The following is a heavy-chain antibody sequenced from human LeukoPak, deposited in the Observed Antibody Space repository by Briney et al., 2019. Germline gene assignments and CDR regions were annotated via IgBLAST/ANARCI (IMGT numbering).Heavy chain of an antibody. CDR2: TYYRSKWYN. Sequence: SQPLSLTCAISGDSVFSNSSWNWIRQSPSRGLEWLGRTYYRSKWYNDYGVSVKSRININPDTSKNHFSLQLSSVTPEDTAVYYCVRGGQGDGHSADEGFDIWGQGTMVTVS. D-gene: IGHD5-18*01. V-gene: IGHV6-1*01. J-gene: IGHJ3*02. CDR3: VRGGQGDGHSADEGFDI. CDR1: GDSVFSNSS.